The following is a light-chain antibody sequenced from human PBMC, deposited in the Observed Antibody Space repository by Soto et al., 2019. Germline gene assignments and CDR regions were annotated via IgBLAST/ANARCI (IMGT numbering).Light chain of an antibody. J-gene: IGKJ2*01. Sequence: VMTQAPATLSVSPGERATPSCRASQTINNNVAWYQLKDGQVPRLVIYGASTRATDIPARFSGSGSGTEFTLTISSLQPEDFAVYYCQQYNIWPPYTFGQGTKVDIK. CDR3: QQYNIWPPYT. V-gene: IGKV3-15*01. CDR2: GAS. CDR1: QTINNN.